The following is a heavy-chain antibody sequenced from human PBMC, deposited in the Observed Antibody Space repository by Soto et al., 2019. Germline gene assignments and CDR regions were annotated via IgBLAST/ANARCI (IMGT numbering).Heavy chain of an antibody. J-gene: IGHJ5*02. V-gene: IGHV3-23*01. CDR1: GFTFSSYA. CDR3: AKDLKPYSSSWYNWFDP. D-gene: IGHD6-13*01. CDR2: ISGSGGST. Sequence: EVQLLESGGGLVQPGGSLRLSCAASGFTFSSYAMSWVRQAPGKGLEWVSAISGSGGSTYYADSVKGRFTISRDNSKNTLYLQMTSLRAEDTAVYYCAKDLKPYSSSWYNWFDPWGQGTLVTVSS.